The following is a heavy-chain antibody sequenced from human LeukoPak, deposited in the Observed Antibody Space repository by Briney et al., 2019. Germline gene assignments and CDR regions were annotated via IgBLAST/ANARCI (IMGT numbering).Heavy chain of an antibody. Sequence: SETLSLTCAVYGGSFNGYYWSWIRQPPGKGLEWIGEINHSGSTNYIPSLKSRVTISVDTSKNQFSLKLSSVTAADTAVYYCARGRDAFDIWGQGTMVTVSS. CDR2: INHSGST. CDR1: GGSFNGYY. J-gene: IGHJ3*02. V-gene: IGHV4-34*01. CDR3: ARGRDAFDI.